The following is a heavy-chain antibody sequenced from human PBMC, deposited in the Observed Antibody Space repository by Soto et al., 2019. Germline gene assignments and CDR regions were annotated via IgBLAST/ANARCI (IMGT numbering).Heavy chain of an antibody. Sequence: QSQTLSLTCAISGDSVSSNSAAWNWIRQSPSRGLEWLGRTYYRSKWYNDYAVSVKSRITINPDTSKNQFSLQLNSVTPEDTAVYYCARALPGGNWNYVLYYYMDVWGKGTTVTVSS. CDR1: GDSVSSNSAA. V-gene: IGHV6-1*01. CDR3: ARALPGGNWNYVLYYYMDV. D-gene: IGHD1-7*01. J-gene: IGHJ6*03. CDR2: TYYRSKWYN.